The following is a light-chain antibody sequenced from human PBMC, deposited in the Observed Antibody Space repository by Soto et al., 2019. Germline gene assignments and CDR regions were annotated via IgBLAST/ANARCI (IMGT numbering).Light chain of an antibody. V-gene: IGKV3D-15*01. Sequence: EIVMTQSPATLSLSPGERATLSCRASQSVSRNLAWYQQKPGQAPRLLIYDASTRATGTPARFSGSGSGTKFTLSISSLQSEDFAVYYCQQYNNWPITFGQGTRLETK. CDR2: DAS. CDR3: QQYNNWPIT. J-gene: IGKJ5*01. CDR1: QSVSRN.